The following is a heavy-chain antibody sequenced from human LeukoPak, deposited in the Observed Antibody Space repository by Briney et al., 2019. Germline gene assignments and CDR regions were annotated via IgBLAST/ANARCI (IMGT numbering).Heavy chain of an antibody. Sequence: SETLSFTCTVSGGSISSGSYYWSWIRQPAGKGLEWIGRIYTSGSTNYNPSLKSRVTISVDTPKNQCSLKLSSVTAADTAVYYCARGSGSGWGHFDYWGQGTLVTVSS. V-gene: IGHV4-61*02. J-gene: IGHJ4*02. CDR1: GGSISSGSYY. CDR2: IYTSGST. D-gene: IGHD6-19*01. CDR3: ARGSGSGWGHFDY.